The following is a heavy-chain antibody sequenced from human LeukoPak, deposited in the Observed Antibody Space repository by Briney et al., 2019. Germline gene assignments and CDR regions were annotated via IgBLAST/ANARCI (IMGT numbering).Heavy chain of an antibody. CDR1: GFTFSSYW. V-gene: IGHV3-7*01. D-gene: IGHD3-10*01. CDR2: MKQDGNEK. Sequence: GGSLRLSCVASGFTFSSYWISWVRQAPGKGLEWVANMKQDGNEKFYVDSVTGRFTISRDNANNSLYLQMNSLRVEDTGVYYCVRGMVRGHYYYMDVWGKGTTVTISS. J-gene: IGHJ6*03. CDR3: VRGMVRGHYYYMDV.